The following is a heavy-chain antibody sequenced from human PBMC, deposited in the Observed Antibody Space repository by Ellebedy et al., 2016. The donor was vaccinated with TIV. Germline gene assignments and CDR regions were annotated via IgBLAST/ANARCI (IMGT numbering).Heavy chain of an antibody. CDR3: ARHIVVPTPGFEY. D-gene: IGHD1-26*01. Sequence: ESLKISCSVSDDSISSYYWSWIRQPPGKGLEWIGYIYDTGTTDYKPSLKSRVSISTDTSKNYFSLKLRSVTAADTAVYYCARHIVVPTPGFEYWGQGILVSVSS. CDR2: IYDTGTT. CDR1: DDSISSYY. V-gene: IGHV4-59*08. J-gene: IGHJ4*02.